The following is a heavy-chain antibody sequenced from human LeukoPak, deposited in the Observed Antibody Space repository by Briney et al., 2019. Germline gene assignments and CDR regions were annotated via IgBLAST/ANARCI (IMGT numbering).Heavy chain of an antibody. CDR3: ARWAGRCGGHCQSEDP. V-gene: IGHV3-7*01. D-gene: IGHD2-21*02. Sequence: LPGGSLRLSCVGSGFTFSTSWLHWVRQAPGKGPEYVAYINHDGSETNYVDSVRGRFTISRDNTRNSLFLQMNSLRHEDTAIYYCARWAGRCGGHCQSEDPWGLGTLVIVSS. CDR2: INHDGSET. CDR1: GFTFSTSW. J-gene: IGHJ5*02.